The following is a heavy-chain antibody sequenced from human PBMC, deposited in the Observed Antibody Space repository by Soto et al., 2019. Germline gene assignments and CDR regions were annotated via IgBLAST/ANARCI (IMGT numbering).Heavy chain of an antibody. Sequence: GGSLRLSCAASGFAFNTYSMPWVRQAPGRGLEWVAVISYDGSNKFYADSVKGRFTISRDNSKNTLYLEMNSLRGEDTAVYYCAKVSPMGYFFDFWGQGTLVTVSS. CDR3: AKVSPMGYFFDF. J-gene: IGHJ4*02. CDR2: ISYDGSNK. CDR1: GFAFNTYS. V-gene: IGHV3-30-3*01.